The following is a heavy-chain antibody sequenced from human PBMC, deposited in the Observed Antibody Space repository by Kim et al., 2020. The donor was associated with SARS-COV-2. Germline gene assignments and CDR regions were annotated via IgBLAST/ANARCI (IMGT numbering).Heavy chain of an antibody. J-gene: IGHJ4*02. CDR3: AKTLTLRAAPPHFDY. D-gene: IGHD3-16*01. Sequence: GGSLRLSCAASGFTFSNYAMSWVRQAPGKGLEWVSAISGSGVNTYYADSVKGRFTISRDNSKNTLYLQMNSLRAEDTAVYYCAKTLTLRAAPPHFDYWGQGTLVTVSS. CDR1: GFTFSNYA. V-gene: IGHV3-23*01. CDR2: ISGSGVNT.